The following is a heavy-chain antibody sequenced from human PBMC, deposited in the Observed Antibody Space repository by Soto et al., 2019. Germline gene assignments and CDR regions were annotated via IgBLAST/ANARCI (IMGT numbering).Heavy chain of an antibody. CDR3: ARVDPLEAAGFDY. D-gene: IGHD6-13*01. Sequence: GASVKVSCKASGYTFTGYYMHWVRQAPGQGLEWMGWINPNSGGTNYAQKFQGRVTMTRDTSISTAYMELSRLRSDDTAVYYCARVDPLEAAGFDYWGQGTLVTVSS. V-gene: IGHV1-2*02. CDR1: GYTFTGYY. J-gene: IGHJ4*02. CDR2: INPNSGGT.